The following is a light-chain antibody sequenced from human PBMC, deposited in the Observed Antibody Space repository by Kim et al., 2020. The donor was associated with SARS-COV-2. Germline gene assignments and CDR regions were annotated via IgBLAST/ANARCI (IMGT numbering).Light chain of an antibody. CDR1: QSIDRD. Sequence: LMTQSPATLSVSLGNRATLSCRASQSIDRDLAWYQQKPGQPPRLLIYDSSTRAPGVPDRFSGSGSGTDFSLTINSLQSEDVAVYYCQHYHKWPPWTFGRGTKLEI. V-gene: IGKV3-15*01. CDR3: QHYHKWPPWT. CDR2: DSS. J-gene: IGKJ1*01.